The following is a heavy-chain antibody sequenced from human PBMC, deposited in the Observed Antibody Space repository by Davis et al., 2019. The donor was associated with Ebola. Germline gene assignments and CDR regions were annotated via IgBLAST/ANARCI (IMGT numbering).Heavy chain of an antibody. J-gene: IGHJ4*02. CDR2: INPDGTTT. V-gene: IGHV3-74*03. Sequence: GESLKISCAASGFTFSSYWMSWVRQAPGKGLEWVSRINPDGTTTMYADSVEGRFTISRDNAKNTLFLQMDSLRAEDTAVYYCTKDFDYENGYWGQGSLVTVSS. CDR3: TKDFDYENGY. CDR1: GFTFSSYW. D-gene: IGHD3-9*01.